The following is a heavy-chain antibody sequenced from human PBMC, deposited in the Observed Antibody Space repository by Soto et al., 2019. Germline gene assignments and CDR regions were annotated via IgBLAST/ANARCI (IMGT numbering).Heavy chain of an antibody. CDR1: GGSISSSSYY. D-gene: IGHD5-18*01. CDR2: IYYSGST. V-gene: IGHV4-39*01. Sequence: QLQLQESGPGLVKPSETLSLTCTVSGGSISSSSYYWGWIRQPPGKGLEWIGSIYYSGSTYYNPSLKSRVTISVDTSQNQFSLKPSSVTAADTAVYYCASSSGRYSYGHWYFDLWGRGTLVTVSS. CDR3: ASSSGRYSYGHWYFDL. J-gene: IGHJ2*01.